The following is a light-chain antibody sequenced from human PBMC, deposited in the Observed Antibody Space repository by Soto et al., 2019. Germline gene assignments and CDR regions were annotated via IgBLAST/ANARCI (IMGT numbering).Light chain of an antibody. CDR1: QSVSNY. CDR3: QQYNSYSGT. Sequence: EIVLTQSPATLSLSPGERATLSCRASQSVSNYLGWYQQKPGQAPRLLIYDASSRATGIPARFSGSGSGTDFTLTISSLEPEDFAIYYCQQYNSYSGTFGQGTKVEIK. CDR2: DAS. V-gene: IGKV3-11*01. J-gene: IGKJ1*01.